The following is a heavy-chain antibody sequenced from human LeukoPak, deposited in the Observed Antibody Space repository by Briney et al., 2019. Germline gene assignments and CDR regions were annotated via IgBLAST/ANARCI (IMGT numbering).Heavy chain of an antibody. CDR2: IYTSGST. D-gene: IGHD3-22*01. CDR1: GGSISSGSYY. J-gene: IGHJ3*02. V-gene: IGHV4-61*02. Sequence: SETLSLTCTVSGGSISSGSYYWSWIRQPAGKGLEWIGRIYTSGSTNYNPSLKSRVTMSVDTSKNQFSLKLSSVTAADTAVYYCATYTPLFYYDSSTGAFDIWGQGTMVTVSS. CDR3: ATYTPLFYYDSSTGAFDI.